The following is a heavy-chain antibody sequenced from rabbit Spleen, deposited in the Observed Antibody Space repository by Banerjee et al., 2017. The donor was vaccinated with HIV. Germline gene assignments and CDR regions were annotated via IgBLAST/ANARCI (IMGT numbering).Heavy chain of an antibody. J-gene: IGHJ4*01. CDR3: ARDGAGGSYFAL. CDR1: GFDFSNYY. D-gene: IGHD8-1*01. Sequence: QLKESGGGLVQPGGSLKLSCKASGFDFSNYYMTWVRQAPGKGLEWIGYIDPVFGITYYANWVNGRFSISRENAQNTAFLQMTSLTAADTATYFCARDGAGGSYFALWGPGTLVTVS. CDR2: IDPVFGIT. V-gene: IGHV1S7*01.